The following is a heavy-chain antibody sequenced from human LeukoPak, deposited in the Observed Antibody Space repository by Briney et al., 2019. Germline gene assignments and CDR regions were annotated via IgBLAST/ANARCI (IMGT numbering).Heavy chain of an antibody. CDR3: ARTSWAMLPNWFDP. V-gene: IGHV4-39*01. CDR2: IYYSGST. CDR1: GGSFSGYY. Sequence: PSETLSLTCAVYGGSFSGYYWGWIRQPPGKGLEWIGSIYYSGSTYYNPSLKSRVTISVDTSKNQFSLKLSSVTAADTAVYYCARTSWAMLPNWFDPWGQGTLVTVSS. J-gene: IGHJ5*02. D-gene: IGHD2-2*01.